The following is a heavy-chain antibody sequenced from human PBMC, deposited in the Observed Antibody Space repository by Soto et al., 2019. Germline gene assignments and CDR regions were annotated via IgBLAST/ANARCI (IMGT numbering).Heavy chain of an antibody. CDR2: MNHNSGNT. D-gene: IGHD3-10*01. J-gene: IGHJ3*02. CDR3: ARGINYYDSGDDAFDI. V-gene: IGHV1-8*01. CDR1: GYTFTSYD. Sequence: QVQLVQSGAEVKKPGASVKVSCKASGYTFTSYDINWVRQATGQGLEWMGWMNHNSGNTGYAQKFQCTVTKTINTPLSTAKIEPRSLRSEDTAVYYCARGINYYDSGDDAFDIWGQGTMVTVSS.